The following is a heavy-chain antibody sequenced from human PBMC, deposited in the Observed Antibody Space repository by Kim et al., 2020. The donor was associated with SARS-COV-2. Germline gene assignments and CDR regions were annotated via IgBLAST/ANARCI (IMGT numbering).Heavy chain of an antibody. CDR2: MNPNSGNT. CDR1: GYTFTSYD. Sequence: ASVKVSCKASGYTFTSYDINWVRQATGQGLEWMGWMNPNSGNTGYAQKFQGRVTMTRNTSTSTAYMELSSLRSEDTAVYYCARERQLDNYYHSGMDVWGQGTTVTVSP. D-gene: IGHD6-13*01. J-gene: IGHJ6*01. V-gene: IGHV1-8*01. CDR3: ARERQLDNYYHSGMDV.